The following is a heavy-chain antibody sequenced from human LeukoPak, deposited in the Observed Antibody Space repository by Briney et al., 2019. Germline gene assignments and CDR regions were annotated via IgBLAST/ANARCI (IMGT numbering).Heavy chain of an antibody. CDR2: IIPISDIA. Sequence: SVKVSCKASGTPYSFSSYAISWVRQAPGQGLEWMGRIIPISDIANYARRFRGRVTMTADRSTATVYMDLSSLTSEDTAVYYCARDREDSSSSFFYWGQGTPVTVAS. CDR1: GTPYSFSSYA. D-gene: IGHD1-26*01. V-gene: IGHV1-69*04. J-gene: IGHJ4*02. CDR3: ARDREDSSSSFFY.